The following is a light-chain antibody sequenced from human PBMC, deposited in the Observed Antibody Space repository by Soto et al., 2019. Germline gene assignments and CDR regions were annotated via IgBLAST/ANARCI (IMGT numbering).Light chain of an antibody. V-gene: IGKV1-33*01. CDR3: QQYDNLPPVYT. Sequence: DIQMTQSPSSLSASVGDRVTITCQASQDISNYLNWYQQKPGKAPKLLIYDASNLEIGVPSRFSGSGSGTDFTFTISSLQPEDVATYYCQQYDNLPPVYTFGQGTKLEIK. CDR2: DAS. J-gene: IGKJ2*01. CDR1: QDISNY.